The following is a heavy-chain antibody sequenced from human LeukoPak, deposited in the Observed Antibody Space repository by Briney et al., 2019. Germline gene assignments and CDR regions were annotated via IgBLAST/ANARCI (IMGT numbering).Heavy chain of an antibody. CDR1: GFTFSSYR. CDR3: AKEGYSRGYYSYYYMDV. D-gene: IGHD6-13*01. Sequence: GGSLRLSCAASGFTFSSYRMNWVRQAPGKGLGWVSYISSSSSTIYYADSVKGRFTISRDNAKNSLYLQMNSLRAEDTAVYYCAKEGYSRGYYSYYYMDVWGKGTTVTVSS. V-gene: IGHV3-48*01. CDR2: ISSSSSTI. J-gene: IGHJ6*03.